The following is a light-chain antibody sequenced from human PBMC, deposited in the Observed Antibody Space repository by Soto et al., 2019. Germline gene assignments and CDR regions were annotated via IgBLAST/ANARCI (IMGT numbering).Light chain of an antibody. Sequence: DIQMTQSPSSLSASVGDRVTISCRASQSISTYLNWYRQKPGKAPKLLIYAAYTLKTGVPSRSSCGGSGTDFTLTITSLHPEDIGTYYCQQSDITPHPFGQGNKLEIK. J-gene: IGKJ2*01. CDR3: QQSDITPHP. CDR2: AAY. V-gene: IGKV1-39*01. CDR1: QSISTY.